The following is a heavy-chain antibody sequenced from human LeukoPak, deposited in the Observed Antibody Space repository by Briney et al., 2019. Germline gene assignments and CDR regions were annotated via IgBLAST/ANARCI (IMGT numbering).Heavy chain of an antibody. D-gene: IGHD4-17*01. CDR2: ISYDGSNK. CDR3: ARESMTTVTTTFDY. CDR1: GFTFSSYA. V-gene: IGHV3-30-3*01. Sequence: GGSLRLSCAASGFTFSSYAMHWVRQAPGKGLEWVAVISYDGSNKYCADSVKGRFTISRDNSKNTLYLQMNSLRAEDTAVYYCARESMTTVTTTFDYWGQGTLVTVSS. J-gene: IGHJ4*02.